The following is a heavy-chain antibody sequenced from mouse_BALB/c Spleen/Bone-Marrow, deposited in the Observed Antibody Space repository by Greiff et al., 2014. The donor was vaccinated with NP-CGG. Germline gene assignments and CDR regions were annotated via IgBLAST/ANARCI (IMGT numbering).Heavy chain of an antibody. V-gene: IGHV1S81*02. D-gene: IGHD2-2*01. Sequence: QVQLQQSGAELVKPGASVKLSCKASGYTFTSYWMHWVKQRPGQGLEWIGEINPSNGRTNYNEKFKSKATLTVDKSSSTAYMQLSSLTSDDSAVYYCARSGYDGFAYWGQGTLVTVSA. CDR3: ARSGYDGFAY. CDR2: INPSNGRT. CDR1: GYTFTSYW. J-gene: IGHJ3*01.